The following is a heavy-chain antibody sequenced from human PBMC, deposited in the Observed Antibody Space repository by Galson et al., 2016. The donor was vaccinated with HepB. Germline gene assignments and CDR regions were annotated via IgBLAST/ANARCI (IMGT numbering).Heavy chain of an antibody. D-gene: IGHD4-11*01. CDR2: IHPGDSDV. CDR1: GYTFSTYW. Sequence: QSGAEVKKPGKSLKISCEGSGYTFSTYWIAWVRQMPGKGLEWMGIIHPGDSDVRYSPSFQGQVTISADKSTSTAYVQWSSLKASDTAIYYCARSAAPDRAPQYVDYWGQGTLVTVSS. V-gene: IGHV5-51*01. J-gene: IGHJ4*02. CDR3: ARSAAPDRAPQYVDY.